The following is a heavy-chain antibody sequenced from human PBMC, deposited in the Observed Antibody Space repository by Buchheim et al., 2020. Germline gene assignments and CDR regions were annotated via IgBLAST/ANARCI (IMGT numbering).Heavy chain of an antibody. CDR3: AKDPGNMGGDMALFFDY. CDR1: GFTFSSYA. Sequence: EVQLVESGGGLVQPGGSLRLSCAASGFTFSSYAMRWVRQAPGKGLEWVAVISCSGGSTYYADSVKGRFTISRDNSKNTLYLQINSRRAEETAVYYCAKDPGNMGGDMALFFDYWGEGAL. V-gene: IGHV3-23*04. CDR2: ISCSGGST. D-gene: IGHD3-16*01. J-gene: IGHJ4*02.